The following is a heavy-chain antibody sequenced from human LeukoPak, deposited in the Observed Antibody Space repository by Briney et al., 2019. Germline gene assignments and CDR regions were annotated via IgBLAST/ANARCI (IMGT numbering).Heavy chain of an antibody. J-gene: IGHJ5*02. CDR1: GFTFCSYE. Sequence: PAGCLRLSCAASGFTFCSYEMDWVRQAPGKGLEWVSDINSSGNTIYYANSVKSRFTISRDNAKNSLYLQMNSLRAEDTAVYYWARDLRYEFWSGYLNWFDPWGQGTLVTVSS. V-gene: IGHV3-48*03. CDR3: ARDLRYEFWSGYLNWFDP. CDR2: INSSGNTI. D-gene: IGHD3-3*01.